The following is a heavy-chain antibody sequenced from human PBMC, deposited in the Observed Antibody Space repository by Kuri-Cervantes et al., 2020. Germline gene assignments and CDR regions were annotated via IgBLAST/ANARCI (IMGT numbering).Heavy chain of an antibody. J-gene: IGHJ4*02. V-gene: IGHV4-38-2*01. Sequence: SQTLSLTCADSGYSISSGYYWGWIRQPPGKGLEWIGSIYHSGSTYYNPSLKSRVTISVDKSKNQFSLKLSSVTAADTAVYYCARGSSYYDSSRGWGQGTLVTVSS. CDR2: IYHSGST. D-gene: IGHD3-22*01. CDR1: GYSISSGYY. CDR3: ARGSSYYDSSRG.